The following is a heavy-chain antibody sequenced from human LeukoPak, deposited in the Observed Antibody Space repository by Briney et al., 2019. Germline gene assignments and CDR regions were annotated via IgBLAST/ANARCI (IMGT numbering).Heavy chain of an antibody. CDR2: INWNGGST. Sequence: GGSLRLSCAASGFTFDDYGMSWVRQAPGKGLEWVPGINWNGGSTGYADSVKGRFTISRDNAKNSLYLQMNSLRAEDTALYYCASLVGATANDAFDIWGQGTMVTVSS. D-gene: IGHD1-26*01. CDR1: GFTFDDYG. V-gene: IGHV3-20*04. CDR3: ASLVGATANDAFDI. J-gene: IGHJ3*02.